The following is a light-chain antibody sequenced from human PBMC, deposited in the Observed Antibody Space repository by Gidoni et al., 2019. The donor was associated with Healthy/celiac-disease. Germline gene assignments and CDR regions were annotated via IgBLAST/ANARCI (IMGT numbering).Light chain of an antibody. CDR3: QQSYRTPLT. J-gene: IGKJ4*01. CDR1: QSISSY. Sequence: SVGDRVTITCRASQSISSYLKWYQQKPGKAAKLLIYAASSLQSGVPSRFSGSGSGTDFTLTISSLQPEDFATYYCQQSYRTPLTFGGGTKVEIK. V-gene: IGKV1-39*01. CDR2: AAS.